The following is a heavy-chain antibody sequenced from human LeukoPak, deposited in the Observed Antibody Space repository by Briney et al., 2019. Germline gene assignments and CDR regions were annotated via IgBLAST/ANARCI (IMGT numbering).Heavy chain of an antibody. CDR2: IYYSGST. D-gene: IGHD6-6*01. J-gene: IGHJ5*02. CDR3: ARGAEIEYSGSSGWFDP. Sequence: LETLSLTCTVSGGSISSYYWSWIRQPPGKGLEWIGYIYYSGSTNYNPSLKSRVTISVDTSKNQFSLKLSSVTAADTAVYYCARGAEIEYSGSSGWFDPWGQGTLVTVSS. V-gene: IGHV4-59*01. CDR1: GGSISSYY.